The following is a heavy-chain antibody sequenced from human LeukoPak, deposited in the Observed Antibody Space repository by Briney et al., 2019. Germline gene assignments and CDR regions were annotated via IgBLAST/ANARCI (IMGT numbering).Heavy chain of an antibody. V-gene: IGHV3-30*18. CDR2: TTHDGMYT. Sequence: PVRCLRLSCAASGFTFSSYGMHCVCQAPRKGLEWPSHTTHDGMYTNYADSVKGRFTISTDTSKNTVYLQMNSLRPEDTAVYYCTKGGGISANPLDPWGQGTLVIVSS. D-gene: IGHD4-23*01. CDR3: TKGGGISANPLDP. CDR1: GFTFSSYG. J-gene: IGHJ5*02.